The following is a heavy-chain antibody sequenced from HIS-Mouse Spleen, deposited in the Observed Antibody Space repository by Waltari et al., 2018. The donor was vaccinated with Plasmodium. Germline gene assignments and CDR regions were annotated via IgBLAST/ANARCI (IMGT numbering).Heavy chain of an antibody. CDR3: ARESSSSWYFDY. CDR1: GFTFSSYS. Sequence: EVQLVESGGGLVKPGGSLRLSCAASGFTFSSYSMNWVRQAPGKGPEWVSSISSSSSYTYYAESVECRFTIARDNAKNSLYRQMNSLRAEDTAVYYCARESSSSWYFDYWGQGTLVTVSS. V-gene: IGHV3-21*01. D-gene: IGHD6-13*01. CDR2: ISSSSSYT. J-gene: IGHJ4*02.